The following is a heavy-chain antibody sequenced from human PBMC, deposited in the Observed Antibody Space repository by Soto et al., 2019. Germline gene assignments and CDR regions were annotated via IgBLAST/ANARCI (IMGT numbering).Heavy chain of an antibody. J-gene: IGHJ4*02. V-gene: IGHV3-13*01. D-gene: IGHD4-17*01. CDR1: GFTFSSYD. CDR2: IGTAGDT. Sequence: EVQLVESGGGLVQPGGSLRLSCAASGFTFSSYDMHWVRQATGKGLEWVSAIGTAGDTYYPGSVKGRFTISRENAKNSLYLQMNRLRAGDTAVYYCARQLLNDYGDYGLDYWGQGILVTVSS. CDR3: ARQLLNDYGDYGLDY.